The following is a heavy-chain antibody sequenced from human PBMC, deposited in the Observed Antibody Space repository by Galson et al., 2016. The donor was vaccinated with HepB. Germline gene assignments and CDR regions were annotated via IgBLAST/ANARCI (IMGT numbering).Heavy chain of an antibody. V-gene: IGHV3-7*01. CDR1: GLTFSSYG. D-gene: IGHD2/OR15-2a*01. CDR2: INQDGSEK. Sequence: SLRLSCAAPGLTFSSYGMNWVRQAPGKGLEWVANINQDGSEKYYVDSVKGRFTISRDNAKNSLYLQMNSLRAEDTAVYYCARAYSRLGRWRLLYYFDYWGQGTLVTVSS. J-gene: IGHJ4*02. CDR3: ARAYSRLGRWRLLYYFDY.